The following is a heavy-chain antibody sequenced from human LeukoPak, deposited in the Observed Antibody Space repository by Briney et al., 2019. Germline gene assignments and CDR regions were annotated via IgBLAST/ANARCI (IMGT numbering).Heavy chain of an antibody. V-gene: IGHV4-39*01. CDR1: GGSISSSSYY. CDR3: ARRIATAGDY. CDR2: IYYSGST. D-gene: IGHD6-13*01. Sequence: SETLSLTCTVSGGSISSSSYYWGWIRQPPGKGLEWIGSIYYSGSTYYNPSLKSRVTISVDTSKNQFSLKLNSVTAADTAVFYCARRIATAGDYWGQGTLVTVSS. J-gene: IGHJ4*02.